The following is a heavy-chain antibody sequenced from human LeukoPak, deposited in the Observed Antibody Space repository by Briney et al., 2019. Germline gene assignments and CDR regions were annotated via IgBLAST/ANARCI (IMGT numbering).Heavy chain of an antibody. CDR1: GFTFSSDA. Sequence: GGSLRLSCAASGFTFSSDAMTWVRQAPGKGLEWVSSIDGSGSFTYYADSVKGRFTISRDNSKNTLYLQMNSLRAEDTAIYYCARGDRRRPPSSIGWYSENIFDYWGQGILLTVSS. CDR3: ARGDRRRPPSSIGWYSENIFDY. CDR2: IDGSGSFT. D-gene: IGHD6-13*01. V-gene: IGHV3-23*01. J-gene: IGHJ4*02.